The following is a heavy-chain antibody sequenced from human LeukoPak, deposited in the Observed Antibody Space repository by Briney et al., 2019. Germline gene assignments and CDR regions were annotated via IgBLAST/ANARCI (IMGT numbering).Heavy chain of an antibody. Sequence: GGSLRLSCAASGFSFSDHFMAWVRQAPGKGLEWVGRIKSKTDGGTTDYAAPVKGRFTISRDDSKNTLYLQMNSLKTEDTAVYYCTTFMAGYCSSTSCPKSNWFDPWGQGTLVTVSS. CDR3: TTFMAGYCSSTSCPKSNWFDP. CDR2: IKSKTDGGTT. V-gene: IGHV3-15*01. CDR1: GFSFSDHF. D-gene: IGHD2-2*01. J-gene: IGHJ5*02.